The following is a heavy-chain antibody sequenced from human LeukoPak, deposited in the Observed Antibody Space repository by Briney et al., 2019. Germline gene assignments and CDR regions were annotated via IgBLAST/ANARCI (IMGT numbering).Heavy chain of an antibody. CDR3: ARDLYAYGDYVD. J-gene: IGHJ4*02. CDR1: GYTFTSYG. CDR2: ISAYNGNT. Sequence: ASVKVSCKASGYTFTSYGISWVRQAPGQGLEWMGWISAYNGNTNYAQKLQGRITMTTDTSTSTAYMELRSLRSDDTAVYYCARDLYAYGDYVDWGQGTLVTVSS. V-gene: IGHV1-18*01. D-gene: IGHD4-17*01.